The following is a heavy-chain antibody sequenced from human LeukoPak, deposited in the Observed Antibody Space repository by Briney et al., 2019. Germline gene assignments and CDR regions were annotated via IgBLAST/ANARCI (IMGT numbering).Heavy chain of an antibody. D-gene: IGHD3-9*01. Sequence: GGSLRLSCAASGFTFSDYYMSWIRRAPGKGLEWVSYISSSGSTIYYADSVKGRFTISRDNAKNSLYLQMNSLRAEDTAVYYCVSYDILPGWYFDYWGQGTLVTVSS. CDR3: VSYDILPGWYFDY. V-gene: IGHV3-11*04. J-gene: IGHJ4*02. CDR1: GFTFSDYY. CDR2: ISSSGSTI.